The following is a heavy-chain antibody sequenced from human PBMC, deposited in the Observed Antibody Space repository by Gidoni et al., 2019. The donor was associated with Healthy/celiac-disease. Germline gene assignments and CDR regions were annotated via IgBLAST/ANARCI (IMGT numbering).Heavy chain of an antibody. D-gene: IGHD5-18*01. Sequence: VQLVESGGGLVKPGGSLRLSCAASGFTFSSYSMNWVRQAPGKGLEWVSSISSSSSYIYYADSVKSRFTISRDNAKNSLYLKMNSLRAEDTAVYYCARGFGYSYGYHFDYWGQGTLVTVSS. CDR1: GFTFSSYS. CDR2: ISSSSSYI. J-gene: IGHJ4*02. V-gene: IGHV3-21*01. CDR3: ARGFGYSYGYHFDY.